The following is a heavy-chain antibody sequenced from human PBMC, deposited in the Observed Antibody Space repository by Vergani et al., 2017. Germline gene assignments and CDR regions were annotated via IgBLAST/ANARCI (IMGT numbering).Heavy chain of an antibody. CDR1: GGSISSYY. CDR3: ARDSCSGGSCYYDYGMNV. D-gene: IGHD2-15*01. J-gene: IGHJ6*02. CDR2: IYTSGST. V-gene: IGHV4-4*07. Sequence: QVQLQESGPGLVKPSETLSLTCTVSGGSISSYYWSWIRQPAGKGLEWIGRIYTSGSTNYNPSLKSRVTMSVDTSKNQFSLKLSSVTAADTAVYYCARDSCSGGSCYYDYGMNVWGQGTTVTVSS.